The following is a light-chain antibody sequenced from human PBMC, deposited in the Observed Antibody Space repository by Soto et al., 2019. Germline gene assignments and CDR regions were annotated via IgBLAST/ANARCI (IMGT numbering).Light chain of an antibody. CDR1: QSVSYSSNNKNC. CDR2: CAS. J-gene: IGKJ2*01. Sequence: DIVMTQSPDSLAVSLGERATINCKSSQSVSYSSNNKNCFAWYQQKPGQPPKLLIYCASTRESGGPDRFSGSGSGTDFTLTISSLQAEDVAVYYCQQYYSTPYTLGQGTKLEIK. CDR3: QQYYSTPYT. V-gene: IGKV4-1*01.